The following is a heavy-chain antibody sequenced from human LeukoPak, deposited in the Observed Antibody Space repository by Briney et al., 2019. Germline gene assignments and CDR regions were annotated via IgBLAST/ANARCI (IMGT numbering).Heavy chain of an antibody. V-gene: IGHV4-59*01. CDR2: VHYSGNT. D-gene: IGHD6-13*01. CDR1: GGSISNYY. CDR3: ARMIASAGTEYFDL. Sequence: SETLSLTCIVSGGSISNYYWNWIRQPPRKGLEWIGNVHYSGNTNYNPSLKSRVTISVDTSKTQFSLKLSSVTAADTAVYYCARMIASAGTEYFDLWGHGALVTVSS. J-gene: IGHJ2*01.